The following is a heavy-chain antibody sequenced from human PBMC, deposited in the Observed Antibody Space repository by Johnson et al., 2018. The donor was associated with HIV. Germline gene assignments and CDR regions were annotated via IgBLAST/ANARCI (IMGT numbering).Heavy chain of an antibody. CDR3: ARSLSSSWYEGAFDI. CDR2: ISYDGSNK. Sequence: QEKLVESGGGVVQPGRSLRLSCAASGFTFDDYAMHWVRQAPGKGLEWVAVISYDGSNKYYADSVKGRFTISRDNSKTTLYLQMNSLRAGDTAVYYCARSLSSSWYEGAFDIWGQGTMVTVSS. V-gene: IGHV3-30*14. CDR1: GFTFDDYA. J-gene: IGHJ3*02. D-gene: IGHD6-13*01.